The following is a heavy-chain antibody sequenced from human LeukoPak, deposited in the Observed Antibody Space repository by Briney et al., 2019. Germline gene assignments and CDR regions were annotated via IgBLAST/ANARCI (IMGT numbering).Heavy chain of an antibody. D-gene: IGHD1-26*01. CDR1: GYTFTGYY. J-gene: IGHJ4*02. V-gene: IGHV1-18*04. CDR2: ISAYNGNT. Sequence: ASVKVSCKASGYTFTGYYMHWVRQAPGQGLEWMGWISAYNGNTNYAQKLQGRVTMTTDTSTSTAYMELRSLRSDDTAVYYCARGFSGSYYYDYWGQGTLVTVSS. CDR3: ARGFSGSYYYDY.